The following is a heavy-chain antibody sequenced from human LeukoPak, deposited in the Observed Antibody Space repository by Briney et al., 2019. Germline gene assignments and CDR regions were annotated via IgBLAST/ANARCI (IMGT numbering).Heavy chain of an antibody. Sequence: GGSLRLSCAASGFTFSSYSMNWVRQAPGKGLEWVSSISSSSTYIYYADSVKGRFTISRDNPKYSLYLQMNSLRAEDTAVYYCARDNWTDRWGIWGQGTMVTVSS. CDR1: GFTFSSYS. V-gene: IGHV3-21*01. J-gene: IGHJ3*02. CDR3: ARDNWTDRWGI. D-gene: IGHD1-20*01. CDR2: ISSSSTYI.